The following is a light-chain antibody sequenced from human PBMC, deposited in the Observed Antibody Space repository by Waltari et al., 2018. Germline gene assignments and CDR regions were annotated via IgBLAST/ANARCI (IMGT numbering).Light chain of an antibody. CDR2: DAS. CDR1: PGISRW. J-gene: IGKJ4*01. CDR3: QQYSGYSGI. V-gene: IGKV1-5*01. Sequence: DIQMTQSPSTLSASVGDRVTITCRASPGISRWSAWDQQKPGQPPKVLIYDASSLESGVPSRFSGSGSETEFTLVISNLQPDDVATYYCQQYSGYSGIFGGGTKVEIK.